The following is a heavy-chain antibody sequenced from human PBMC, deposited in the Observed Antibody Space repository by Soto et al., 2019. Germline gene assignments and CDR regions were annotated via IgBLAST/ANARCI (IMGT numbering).Heavy chain of an antibody. Sequence: GGPLILSYVASGFTFSSYGMHLVRPAPGKGLEWLAIIRYDGSNKYYGDSVKGRFTISRDNSKNTLYLEMNSLRVEDTAVYYCARDRTFYGSGSKGMDFWGQGTTVNVS. CDR3: ARDRTFYGSGSKGMDF. CDR1: GFTFSSYG. V-gene: IGHV3-30*02. J-gene: IGHJ6*02. D-gene: IGHD3-10*01. CDR2: IRYDGSNK.